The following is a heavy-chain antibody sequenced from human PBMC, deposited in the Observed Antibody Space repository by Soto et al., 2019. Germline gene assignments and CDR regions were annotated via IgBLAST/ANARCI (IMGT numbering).Heavy chain of an antibody. CDR3: AKKSPFNWNLYYFDY. CDR2: IYFGGST. V-gene: IGHV4-59*01. CDR1: GGSISSYY. Sequence: SETLSLTCTVSGGSISSYYWSWIRQPPGKGLEWIGFIYFGGSTKNNPSLKSRVTISVDTPMNQFSLKLSSVTAADTAVYYCAKKSPFNWNLYYFDYWGQGPLVTVSS. D-gene: IGHD1-20*01. J-gene: IGHJ4*02.